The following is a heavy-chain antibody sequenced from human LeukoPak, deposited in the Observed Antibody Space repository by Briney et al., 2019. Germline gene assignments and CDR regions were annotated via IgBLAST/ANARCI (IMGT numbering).Heavy chain of an antibody. Sequence: GESLKISCKGSGYTFSNHWIGWVRPMPGGVLECMGIIYPGDSDTRYSPSFQGQVTISADKSITTAYIQWSSLKASDTAMYFCAKSGGSRPLYFDYWGQGALVTVSS. V-gene: IGHV5-51*01. CDR2: IYPGDSDT. J-gene: IGHJ4*02. CDR1: GYTFSNHW. CDR3: AKSGGSRPLYFDY. D-gene: IGHD2-15*01.